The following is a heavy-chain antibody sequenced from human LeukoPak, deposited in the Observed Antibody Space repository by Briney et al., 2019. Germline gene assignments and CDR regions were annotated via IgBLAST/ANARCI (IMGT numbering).Heavy chain of an antibody. Sequence: GGSLRLSCAASGFTFSSYAMHWVRQAPGKGLEWVAFISYEGSIEAYADSVRGRFTVSRDKSKNTLYLQMNSLRVEDTAVYSCARDRGLISAADYFDYWGQGTLVTVSS. D-gene: IGHD6-13*01. CDR3: ARDRGLISAADYFDY. CDR1: GFTFSSYA. V-gene: IGHV3-30*04. J-gene: IGHJ4*02. CDR2: ISYEGSIE.